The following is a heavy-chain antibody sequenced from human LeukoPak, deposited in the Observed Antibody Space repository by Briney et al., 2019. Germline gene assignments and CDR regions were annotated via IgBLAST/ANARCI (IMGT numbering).Heavy chain of an antibody. D-gene: IGHD3-22*01. Sequence: GGSLRLSCAASGFTFSSYAMSWVRQAPGKGLEWVSDISGSGSSTYHADSVKGRFTISKDNSKNTLYLQMTSLRAEDTAVYYCAITDYYDSSKNDYWGQGTPVTVSS. CDR3: AITDYYDSSKNDY. V-gene: IGHV3-23*01. CDR2: ISGSGSST. CDR1: GFTFSSYA. J-gene: IGHJ4*02.